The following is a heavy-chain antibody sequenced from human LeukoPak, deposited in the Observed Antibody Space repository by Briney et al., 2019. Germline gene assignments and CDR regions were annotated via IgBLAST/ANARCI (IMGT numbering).Heavy chain of an antibody. CDR2: ITGNALNT. V-gene: IGHV3-23*01. CDR3: AKLQDFYDNSGYSYFDN. D-gene: IGHD3-22*01. Sequence: PGGSLRLSCAASGFTFSNYAMSWVRQAPGKGLEWVSSITGNALNTYLADFIKGRFTISRDDSKNTLYLHLSSLRVEDTAVYYCAKLQDFYDNSGYSYFDNWGQGTLVTVSS. J-gene: IGHJ4*02. CDR1: GFTFSNYA.